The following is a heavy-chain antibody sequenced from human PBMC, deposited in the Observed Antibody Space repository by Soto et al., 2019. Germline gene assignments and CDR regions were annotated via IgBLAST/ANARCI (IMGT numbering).Heavy chain of an antibody. J-gene: IGHJ4*02. CDR3: VKGISTPGIDI. Sequence: LRLSCAASGFTFSNYWMNWVRQAPGKGLEWVANINEHGSERSYVDSVEGRFTVSRDNVKNSVYLQMNSLRIDDTAVYYCVKGISTPGIDIWGQGTLVTVSS. V-gene: IGHV3-7*03. CDR1: GFTFSNYW. D-gene: IGHD2-15*01. CDR2: INEHGSER.